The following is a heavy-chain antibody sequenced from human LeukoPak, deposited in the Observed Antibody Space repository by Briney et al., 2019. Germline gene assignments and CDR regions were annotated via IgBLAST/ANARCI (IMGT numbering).Heavy chain of an antibody. CDR2: ISYSGST. Sequence: KPSETLSLTCTVSGGSISSYYWSWIRQPPRKGLEWIGYISYSGSTNYNPSLKRRVTISVDTSKNQFSLQLSSVTAADTAVYYCARHGRKFCSSTSCSHYFDYWGQGTLVAVSS. J-gene: IGHJ4*02. D-gene: IGHD2-2*01. V-gene: IGHV4-59*08. CDR3: ARHGRKFCSSTSCSHYFDY. CDR1: GGSISSYY.